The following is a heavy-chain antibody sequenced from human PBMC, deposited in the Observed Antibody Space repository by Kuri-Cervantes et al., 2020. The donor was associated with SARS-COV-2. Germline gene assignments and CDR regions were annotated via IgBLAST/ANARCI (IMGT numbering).Heavy chain of an antibody. CDR1: GYTFTSYA. J-gene: IGHJ4*02. Sequence: ASVKVSCKASGYTFTSYAMHWMRQAPGQRLEWMGWINAGNGNTKYSQKLQGRVTMTTDTSTSTAYKELRSLRSDDTAVYYCARETVVTNQYYFDYWGQGTLVTVSS. V-gene: IGHV1-3*01. CDR3: ARETVVTNQYYFDY. CDR2: INAGNGNT. D-gene: IGHD4-23*01.